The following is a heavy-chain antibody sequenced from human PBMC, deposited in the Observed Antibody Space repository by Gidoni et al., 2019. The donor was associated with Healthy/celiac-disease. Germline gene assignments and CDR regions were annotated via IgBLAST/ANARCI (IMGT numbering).Heavy chain of an antibody. J-gene: IGHJ1*01. CDR3: AHSENYYDRRVYFQH. CDR2: IYWDDDK. CDR1: GFSLSTRGVG. V-gene: IGHV2-5*02. Sequence: QITLKESGPTLVKPTQTLTLTCTFSGFSLSTRGVGVGWIRQPPGKALEWLALIYWDDDKRYSPSLKSRLTITKDTSKNQVVLTMTNMDPVDTATYYCAHSENYYDRRVYFQHWGQGTLVTVSS. D-gene: IGHD3-22*01.